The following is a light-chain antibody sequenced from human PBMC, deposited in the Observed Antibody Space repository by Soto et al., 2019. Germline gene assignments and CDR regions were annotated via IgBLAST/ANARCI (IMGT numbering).Light chain of an antibody. CDR2: EGT. J-gene: IGLJ1*01. CDR1: NSDVESYNL. CDR3: CSYAGTATV. Sequence: QSALTQPASVSGSPGQSITISCTGTNSDVESYNLVSWFRQHPGEAPKLIVYEGTKRPSGVSNRFSGSKSGNPASLTISGLQAEDEANYYCCSYAGTATVFGTGTKVNVL. V-gene: IGLV2-23*03.